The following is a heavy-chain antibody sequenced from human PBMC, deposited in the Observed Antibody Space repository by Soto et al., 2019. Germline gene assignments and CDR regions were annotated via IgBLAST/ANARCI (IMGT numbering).Heavy chain of an antibody. Sequence: GGSLRLSCAASGFTFSSYSMHWVRQAPGKGLEWVAVISYDGSNKYYADSVKGRFTISRDNSKNTLYLQMNSLRAEDTAVYYCAKNPHCTSCYWGTNYYGMDVWGQGTTVTVSS. CDR1: GFTFSSYS. CDR3: AKNPHCTSCYWGTNYYGMDV. CDR2: ISYDGSNK. V-gene: IGHV3-30*18. J-gene: IGHJ6*02. D-gene: IGHD2-2*01.